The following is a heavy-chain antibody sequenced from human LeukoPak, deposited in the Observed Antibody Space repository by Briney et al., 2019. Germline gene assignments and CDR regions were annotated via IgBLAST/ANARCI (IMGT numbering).Heavy chain of an antibody. D-gene: IGHD3-22*01. CDR1: GFTFSDYY. V-gene: IGHV3-11*01. CDR2: ISSSGSTI. CDR3: AKLFYYYDSSGYYY. J-gene: IGHJ4*02. Sequence: GGSLRLSCAASGFTFSDYYMSWIRQAPGKGLEWVSYISSSGSTIYYADSVKGRFTISRDNAKNSLYLQMNSLRAEDTAVYYCAKLFYYYDSSGYYYWGQGTLVTVSS.